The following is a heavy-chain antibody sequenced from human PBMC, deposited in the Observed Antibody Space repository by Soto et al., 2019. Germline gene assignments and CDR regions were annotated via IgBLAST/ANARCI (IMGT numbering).Heavy chain of an antibody. CDR1: VFTFSDHH. V-gene: IGHV3-72*01. Sequence: SLRLSCASSVFTFSDHHMDCVRHSPGKGLEWVGRARNKAHSYTTAYAASVKGRFNISRDDSKNSLSLQMNSLKTEDTAVYFCARLLGTSFHLWGQGTLLTRSS. CDR3: ARLLGTSFHL. CDR2: ARNKAHSYTT. D-gene: IGHD2-8*02. J-gene: IGHJ4*02.